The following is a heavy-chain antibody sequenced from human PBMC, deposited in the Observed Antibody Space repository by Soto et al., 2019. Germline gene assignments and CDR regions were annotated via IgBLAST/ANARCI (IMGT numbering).Heavy chain of an antibody. D-gene: IGHD2-15*01. V-gene: IGHV1-69*13. Sequence: SVKVSCKASGGTFSSYAISWVRQAPGQGLEWMGGIIPIFGTANYAQKFQGRVTITADESTSTAYMELSSLRSEDTAVYYCAQSLGYCSGGSCQKLAAFDIWGQGTMVTVSS. CDR3: AQSLGYCSGGSCQKLAAFDI. CDR2: IIPIFGTA. CDR1: GGTFSSYA. J-gene: IGHJ3*02.